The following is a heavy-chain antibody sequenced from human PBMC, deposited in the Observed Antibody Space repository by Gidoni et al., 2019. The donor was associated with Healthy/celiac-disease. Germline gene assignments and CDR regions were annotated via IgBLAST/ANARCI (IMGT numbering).Heavy chain of an antibody. J-gene: IGHJ5*02. CDR2: ISWNSGSI. V-gene: IGHV3-9*01. D-gene: IGHD2-21*01. Sequence: EVQLVESGGGLVQHGRSLRLSCAASGFTFDDYAMHWVRQAPGKGLGWVSGISWNSGSIGYADSVKGRFTISRDNAKNSLYLQMNSLRAEDTALYYCAKDIPVSLAKFLTHPPWGQGTLVTVSS. CDR3: AKDIPVSLAKFLTHPP. CDR1: GFTFDDYA.